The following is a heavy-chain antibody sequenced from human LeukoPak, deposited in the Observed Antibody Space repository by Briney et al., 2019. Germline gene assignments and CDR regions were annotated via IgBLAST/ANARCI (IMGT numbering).Heavy chain of an antibody. CDR2: IWYDGSNK. D-gene: IGHD3-16*02. CDR1: GFTFSSYG. CDR3: ARTYDDYVWGSYRYAPPDY. J-gene: IGHJ4*02. V-gene: IGHV3-33*01. Sequence: PGGSLRLSCAASGFTFSSYGMHWVRQAPGKGLEWVAVIWYDGSNKYYADSVKGRFTISRDNSKNTLYLQMNSLRAEDTAVYYCARTYDDYVWGSYRYAPPDYWGQGTLVTVSS.